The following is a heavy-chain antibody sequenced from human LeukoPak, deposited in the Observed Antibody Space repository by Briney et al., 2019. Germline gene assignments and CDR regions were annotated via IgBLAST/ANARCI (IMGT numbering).Heavy chain of an antibody. CDR2: IWYDGSNK. CDR1: GFTFKSYG. Sequence: PGRSLRLSCVASGFTFKSYGMHWVRQAPGKGLEWVAIIWYDGSNKYYADFVKGRFTTSRDNSKNTLYLQMNSLRADDTAVYYCAKGRYSGYCSGGNCYADYFDSWGQGALVTVSS. J-gene: IGHJ4*02. V-gene: IGHV3-33*06. D-gene: IGHD2-15*01. CDR3: AKGRYSGYCSGGNCYADYFDS.